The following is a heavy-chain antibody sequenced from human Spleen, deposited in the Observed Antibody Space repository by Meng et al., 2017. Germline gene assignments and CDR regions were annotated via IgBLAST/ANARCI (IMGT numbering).Heavy chain of an antibody. V-gene: IGHV4-31*03. J-gene: IGHJ3*02. CDR2: ISYSGST. Sequence: SETLSLTCTVSGGSISSGGYYWTWIRQHPGKGLEWIAKISYSGSTYYNPSLKSRVTISVDTSKKQFSLKLSSVTAADTAMYYCARRVVLGDTDAFDIWGQGPMV. CDR1: GGSISSGGYY. D-gene: IGHD2-8*02. CDR3: ARRVVLGDTDAFDI.